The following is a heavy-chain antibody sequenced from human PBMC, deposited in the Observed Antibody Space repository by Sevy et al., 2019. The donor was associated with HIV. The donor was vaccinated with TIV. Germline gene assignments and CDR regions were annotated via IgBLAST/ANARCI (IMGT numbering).Heavy chain of an antibody. CDR3: SRDMYYYDTSGYYQHFDY. D-gene: IGHD3-22*01. J-gene: IGHJ4*02. Sequence: GGSLRLSCAASGFTFSNYWMSWVRQAPGKGLEWVANIKQDGSEKFYVDSVKGRFTISRDNAKNSLYLQMNTLRAEDTAVYYCSRDMYYYDTSGYYQHFDYWGQGTLVTVSS. V-gene: IGHV3-7*01. CDR1: GFTFSNYW. CDR2: IKQDGSEK.